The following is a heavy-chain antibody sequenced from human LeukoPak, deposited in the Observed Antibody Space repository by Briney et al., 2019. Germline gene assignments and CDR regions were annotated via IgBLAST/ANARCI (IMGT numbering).Heavy chain of an antibody. Sequence: SETLSLTCTVSDGSISSYYWSCIRQPPGKGLEWIGYIYYSGSTNYNPSLKSRVTISVDTSKNQFSLKLSSVTAADTAVYYCARGRGSSYDYWGQGTLVTVSS. V-gene: IGHV4-59*01. J-gene: IGHJ4*02. CDR2: IYYSGST. D-gene: IGHD6-6*01. CDR3: ARGRGSSYDY. CDR1: DGSISSYY.